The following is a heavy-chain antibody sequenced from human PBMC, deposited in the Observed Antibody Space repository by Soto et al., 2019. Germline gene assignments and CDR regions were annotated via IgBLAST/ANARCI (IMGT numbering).Heavy chain of an antibody. CDR1: GYSFTSYW. D-gene: IGHD5-12*01. Sequence: PVESLKISCKGSGYSFTSYWIGWVRQMPGKGLEWMGIIYPGDSDTRYSPSFQGKVTISADKSISTVYLQWSSLKASHTAVYYCARHNINVAPCDYYNDKDLWGQGTTVTVSS. CDR3: ARHNINVAPCDYYNDKDL. CDR2: IYPGDSDT. J-gene: IGHJ6*02. V-gene: IGHV5-51*01.